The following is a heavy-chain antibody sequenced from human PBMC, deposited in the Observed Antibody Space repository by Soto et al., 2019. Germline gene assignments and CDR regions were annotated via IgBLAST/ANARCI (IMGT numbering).Heavy chain of an antibody. CDR1: GGTFSSYA. CDR3: ARGSGVVAATVGPPYFGY. CDR2: IIPIFGTA. V-gene: IGHV1-69*06. J-gene: IGHJ4*02. D-gene: IGHD2-15*01. Sequence: GASVKVSCKASGGTFSSYAISWVRQAPGQGLEWMGGIIPIFGTANYAQKFQGRVTITADKSTSTAYMELSSLRSEDTAVYYCARGSGVVAATVGPPYFGYWGKGTLVTVSS.